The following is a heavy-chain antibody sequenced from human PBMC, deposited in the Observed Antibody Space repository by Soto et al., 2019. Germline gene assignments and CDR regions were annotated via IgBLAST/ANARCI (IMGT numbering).Heavy chain of an antibody. J-gene: IGHJ5*01. D-gene: IGHD6-6*01. Sequence: GGSLRLSCAASGFTFSSYSMNWVRQAPGKGLEWVSSISSSSTYIYYADSVKGRSTISRDNANNSLYLQMNSLRVEDTAVYYGERGASAARQDSDSWGQGAQVTVSS. CDR3: ERGASAARQDSDS. CDR1: GFTFSSYS. CDR2: ISSSSTYI. V-gene: IGHV3-21*01.